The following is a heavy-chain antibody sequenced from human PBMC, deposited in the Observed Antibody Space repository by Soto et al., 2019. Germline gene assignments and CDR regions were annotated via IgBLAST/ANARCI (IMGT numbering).Heavy chain of an antibody. CDR1: GFTFSSYS. D-gene: IGHD5-18*01. CDR3: ARWGLVSYGLVRGPGGIDY. Sequence: GGSLRLSCAASGFTFSSYSMNWVRQAPGKGLEWVSSISSSSSYIYYADSVKGRFTISRDNAKNSLYLQMNSLRAEDTAVYYCARWGLVSYGLVRGPGGIDYWGQGTLVTVSS. V-gene: IGHV3-21*01. CDR2: ISSSSSYI. J-gene: IGHJ4*02.